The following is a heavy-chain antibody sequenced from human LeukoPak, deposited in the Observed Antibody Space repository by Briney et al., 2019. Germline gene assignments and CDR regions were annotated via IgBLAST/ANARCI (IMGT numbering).Heavy chain of an antibody. J-gene: IGHJ4*02. CDR1: GGSISSYY. CDR3: ARHGNGIAVAVFDY. D-gene: IGHD6-19*01. V-gene: IGHV4-59*08. Sequence: SETLSLTCTVSGGSISSYYWSLIRQPPGKGLEWIGYIYYSGSTNYNPSLKSRVTISVDTSKNQFSLKLSSVTAADTAVYYCARHGNGIAVAVFDYWGQGTLVTVSS. CDR2: IYYSGST.